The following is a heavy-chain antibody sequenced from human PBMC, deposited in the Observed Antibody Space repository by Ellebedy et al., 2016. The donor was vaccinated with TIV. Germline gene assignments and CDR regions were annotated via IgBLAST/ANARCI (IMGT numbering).Heavy chain of an antibody. Sequence: PGGSLRLSCVASGFSVRASYMYWVRQAPGKGLEWVSLLYSGDSTSYADSVKGRFTISRDDSGDTLYLQMHSLRAEDTGIYYCARTDCSGRSCYSFFQYWGQGTPVTVSS. J-gene: IGHJ1*01. CDR3: ARTDCSGRSCYSFFQY. D-gene: IGHD2-15*01. V-gene: IGHV3-53*01. CDR1: GFSVRASY. CDR2: LYSGDST.